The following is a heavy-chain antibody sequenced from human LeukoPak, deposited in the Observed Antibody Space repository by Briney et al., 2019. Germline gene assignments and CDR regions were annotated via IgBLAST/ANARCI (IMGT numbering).Heavy chain of an antibody. J-gene: IGHJ4*02. Sequence: GGSLRLSCAASGVTVGNNYMIWVRQAPGKGLEWVSRIYSGGATNYADSVEGRFTISRDSSKNTLFLQLNSLRAEDTAVYYCARDPSAVALGTYGWGQGTLVTVSS. CDR2: IYSGGAT. D-gene: IGHD6-13*01. V-gene: IGHV3-66*01. CDR3: ARDPSAVALGTYG. CDR1: GVTVGNNY.